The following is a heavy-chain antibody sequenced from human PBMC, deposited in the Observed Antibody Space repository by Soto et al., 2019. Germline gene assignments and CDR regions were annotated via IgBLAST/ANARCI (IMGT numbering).Heavy chain of an antibody. J-gene: IGHJ4*01. V-gene: IGHV3-15*07. CDR2: IKSKTDGGTT. D-gene: IGHD3-22*01. CDR3: TTDSYSTIIIVRFDY. Sequence: GSLRLSCAASGFTFTNALINWVRQAPGKGLEWVGRIKSKTDGGTTDYAEPVKGRFAISRDDSNNMVYLQMNSLKIEDTAVYYCTTDSYSTIIIVRFDYWGHGTLVTVSS. CDR1: GFTFTNAL.